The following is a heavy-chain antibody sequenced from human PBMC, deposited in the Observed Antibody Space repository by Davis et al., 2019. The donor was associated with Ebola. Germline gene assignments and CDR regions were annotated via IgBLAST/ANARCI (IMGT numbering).Heavy chain of an antibody. CDR2: IKQDGSVK. D-gene: IGHD6-19*01. CDR3: LWPSRGSGWSDGY. V-gene: IGHV3-7*01. CDR1: GFTFGSYW. Sequence: GESLKISCAASGFTFGSYWMSWVRRAPGRGLEWVATIKQDGSVKQYVDSVKGRFTISRDNAKNSLYLQMNSLRAEDTAVYYFLWPSRGSGWSDGYWGQGTLVTVSS. J-gene: IGHJ4*02.